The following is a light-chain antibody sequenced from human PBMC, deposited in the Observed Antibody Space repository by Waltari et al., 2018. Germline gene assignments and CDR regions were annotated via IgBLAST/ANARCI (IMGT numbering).Light chain of an antibody. Sequence: DIQMTQSPSSLSASVGDRVTITCRASQSISIYLNWYQQKPGKAPKLLIYAASSLQSGVPSRFSGSGSGTDFTLTISSLQAEDFATYYCQKSASTPPWTFGQGTKVEIK. J-gene: IGKJ1*01. CDR1: QSISIY. CDR2: AAS. V-gene: IGKV1-39*01. CDR3: QKSASTPPWT.